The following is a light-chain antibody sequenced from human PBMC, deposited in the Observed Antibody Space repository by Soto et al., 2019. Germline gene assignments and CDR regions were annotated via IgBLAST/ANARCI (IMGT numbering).Light chain of an antibody. CDR3: QQYNNWPWT. CDR2: GAS. Sequence: EIVMTQSPATLSVSPGERATLSCRASQSVSSNLAWYQQKPGQAPRLLIYGASTRATGIPARFSGSGSGTDFPLTISSLQFEDFAVYYFQQYNNWPWTFGKGTKVDIK. V-gene: IGKV3-15*01. CDR1: QSVSSN. J-gene: IGKJ1*01.